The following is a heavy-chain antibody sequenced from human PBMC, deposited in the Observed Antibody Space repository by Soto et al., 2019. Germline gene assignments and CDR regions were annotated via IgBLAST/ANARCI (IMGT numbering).Heavy chain of an antibody. D-gene: IGHD3-22*01. CDR2: ISWNSGSI. CDR3: AKAREGYDRSGYYYHFDY. J-gene: IGHJ4*02. V-gene: IGHV3-9*01. Sequence: PGGSLRLSCAASGFTFDDYAMHWVRQAPGKGLEWVSGISWNSGSIGYADSVKGRFTISRDNAKNSLYLQMNSLRAEDTALYYCAKAREGYDRSGYYYHFDYWGQGTLVTVSS. CDR1: GFTFDDYA.